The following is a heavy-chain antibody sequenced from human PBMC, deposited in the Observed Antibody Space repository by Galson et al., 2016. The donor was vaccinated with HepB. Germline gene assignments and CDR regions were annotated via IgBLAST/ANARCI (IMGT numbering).Heavy chain of an antibody. CDR1: GFILSDHY. V-gene: IGHV3-72*01. D-gene: IGHD2-15*01. CDR3: VRSIGPTGMDV. CDR2: SGLYVNRHSQ. Sequence: SLRLSCAASGFILSDHYIDWVRRAPGKGLEWVGRSGLYVNRHSQRYAASASGRFAVSRDDSKNYVYLPMTSLSTEDTGVYYCVRSIGPTGMDVWGQGTTVTVS. J-gene: IGHJ6*02.